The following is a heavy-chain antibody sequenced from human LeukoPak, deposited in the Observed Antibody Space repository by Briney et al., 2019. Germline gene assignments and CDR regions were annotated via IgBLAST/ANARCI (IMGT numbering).Heavy chain of an antibody. J-gene: IGHJ6*03. CDR1: GFTFSDYY. Sequence: GGSLRLSCAASGFTFSDYYMSWIRQAPGKGLEWVSYISSSGSTIYYADSVEGRFTISRDNAKNSLYLQMNSLRAEDTAVYYCARDITMVRGVINYYYYYMDVWGKGTTVTVSS. CDR3: ARDITMVRGVINYYYYYMDV. CDR2: ISSSGSTI. D-gene: IGHD3-10*01. V-gene: IGHV3-11*04.